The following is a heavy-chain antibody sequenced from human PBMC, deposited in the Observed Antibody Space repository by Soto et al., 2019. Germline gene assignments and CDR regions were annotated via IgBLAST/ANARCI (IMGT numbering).Heavy chain of an antibody. V-gene: IGHV5-51*01. CDR3: ARYDSGSPKYYGMGV. CDR2: IYPYDSDT. J-gene: IGHJ6*02. CDR1: GYSFISYW. D-gene: IGHD3-10*01. Sequence: PGESLKISCKGSGYSFISYWIGWVRQMPGKGLEWMGMIYPYDSDTRYSPSFQGQVIISVDKSISTAYVQWSSLRAADTAMYYCARYDSGSPKYYGMGVWGQGTTVTVSS.